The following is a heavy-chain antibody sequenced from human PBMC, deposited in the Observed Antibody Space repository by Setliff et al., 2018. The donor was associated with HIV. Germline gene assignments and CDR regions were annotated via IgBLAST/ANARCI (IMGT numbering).Heavy chain of an antibody. CDR2: IMSILRIA. CDR1: GGSFTSFA. J-gene: IGHJ4*02. Sequence: SVKVSCKASGGSFTSFAISWVRQAPGQGLGWMGGIMSILRIANYAQKFQGRVTITADKSTRTAYMELSSLRSEDTAVYYCAKELSYCSGGNCYFGSWGQGTLVTVSS. D-gene: IGHD2-15*01. CDR3: AKELSYCSGGNCYFGS. V-gene: IGHV1-69*10.